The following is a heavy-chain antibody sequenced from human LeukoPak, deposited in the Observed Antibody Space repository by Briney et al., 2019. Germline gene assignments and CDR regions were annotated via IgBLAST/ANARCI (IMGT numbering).Heavy chain of an antibody. CDR1: GYTFTSYG. CDR2: IIPILGIA. V-gene: IGHV1-69*04. Sequence: SVKVSCKASGYTFTSYGISWVRQAPGQGLEWMGRIIPILGIANYAQKFQGRVTITADKSTSTAYMELSSLRSEDTAVYYCARSSGSYRDAFDIWGQGTMVTVSS. D-gene: IGHD1-26*01. CDR3: ARSSGSYRDAFDI. J-gene: IGHJ3*02.